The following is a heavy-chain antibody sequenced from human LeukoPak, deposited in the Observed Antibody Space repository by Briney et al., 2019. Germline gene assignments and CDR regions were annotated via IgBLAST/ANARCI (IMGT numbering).Heavy chain of an antibody. CDR2: IYPGDSDT. Sequence: GESLKISCKGSGYSFTNYWIGWVRQVPGKGLEWMGIIYPGDSDTRYSPSLQGQVTISADKSISTAYLQWSSLKASDTAIYYCARQASHGNFDYWGQGTLVTVSS. CDR1: GYSFTNYW. V-gene: IGHV5-51*01. CDR3: ARQASHGNFDY. D-gene: IGHD6-6*01. J-gene: IGHJ4*02.